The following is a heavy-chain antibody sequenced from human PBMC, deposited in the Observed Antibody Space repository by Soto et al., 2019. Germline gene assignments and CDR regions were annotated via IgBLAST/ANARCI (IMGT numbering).Heavy chain of an antibody. Sequence: QVQLQESGPGLVKPSQTLSLTCTVSGGSIRSGGYYWTWIRQHPGKGLEWIGYIYYTGSTYYNPSLKRRVTISVDTSKNQFSLKLSSVTAADTAVYYCARASLGYCSSTSCRSNWFDPWGQGTLVTVSS. V-gene: IGHV4-31*03. CDR2: IYYTGST. D-gene: IGHD2-2*01. CDR3: ARASLGYCSSTSCRSNWFDP. J-gene: IGHJ5*02. CDR1: GGSIRSGGYY.